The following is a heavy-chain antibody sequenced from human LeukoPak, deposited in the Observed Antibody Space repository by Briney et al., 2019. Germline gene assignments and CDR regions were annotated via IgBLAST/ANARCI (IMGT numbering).Heavy chain of an antibody. Sequence: GASVKVSCKASGYTFTSYGISWVRQAPGQGLEWMGWISAYNGNTNYAQKLQGRVTMTTDTSTSTAYMELRSLRSDDTAVYYCARGLWFGELLWYYFDYWGQGTLVTVSS. CDR2: ISAYNGNT. D-gene: IGHD3-10*01. J-gene: IGHJ4*02. CDR1: GYTFTSYG. CDR3: ARGLWFGELLWYYFDY. V-gene: IGHV1-18*01.